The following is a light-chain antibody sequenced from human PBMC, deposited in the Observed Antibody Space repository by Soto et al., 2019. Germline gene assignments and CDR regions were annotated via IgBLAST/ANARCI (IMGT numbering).Light chain of an antibody. CDR1: QSVSSS. V-gene: IGKV3D-15*01. J-gene: IGKJ2*01. Sequence: EIVMTQSPATLSVSPGERATLSCRASQSVSSSLAWYQQKPGQAPRLLIYGASTRATGIPARFNGSGSGTEFTLTISSLQSEDFAVYYCQQYNSWPPYTFGQGTKLEIK. CDR2: GAS. CDR3: QQYNSWPPYT.